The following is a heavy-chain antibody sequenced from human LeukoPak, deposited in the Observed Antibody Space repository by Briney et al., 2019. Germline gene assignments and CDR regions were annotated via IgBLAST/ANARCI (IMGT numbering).Heavy chain of an antibody. CDR2: ISSSSSHI. J-gene: IGHJ3*02. D-gene: IGHD7-27*01. V-gene: IGHV3-21*01. Sequence: PGGSLRLSCAASGFTFSSYSMNWVRQAPGKGLEWVSSISSSSSHIYYADSVKGRFTISRDNSKNTLYLQMNSLRAEDTALYYCAREILTGYAFDIWGQGTMVTVSS. CDR3: AREILTGYAFDI. CDR1: GFTFSSYS.